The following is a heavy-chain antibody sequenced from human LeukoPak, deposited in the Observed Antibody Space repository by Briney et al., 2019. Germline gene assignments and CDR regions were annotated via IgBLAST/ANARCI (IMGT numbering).Heavy chain of an antibody. J-gene: IGHJ5*02. CDR2: INAGNGNT. V-gene: IGHV1-3*01. CDR3: ARATSRYSSSWYGNWFDP. D-gene: IGHD6-13*01. CDR1: GYTFTSYA. Sequence: RASVKVSCKASGYTFTSYAMHWVRQAPGQRLEWMGWINAGNGNTKYSQKFQGRVTITRDTSASTAYMELSSLRSEDTAVYYCARATSRYSSSWYGNWFDPWGQGTLVTVSS.